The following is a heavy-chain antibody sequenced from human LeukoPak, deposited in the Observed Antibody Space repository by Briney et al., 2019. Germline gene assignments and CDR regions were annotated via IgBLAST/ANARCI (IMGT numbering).Heavy chain of an antibody. Sequence: GESLKISCQGSGFSFTTYFIGWVRQMPGKGLEWMGIIYPGDSETIYSPSFQGQVTIPADKSINTAYLQWSTLKASDSAMYYCASTTYNSGTKYYFDYWGQGTLVTVSS. CDR1: GFSFTTYF. D-gene: IGHD3-10*01. CDR3: ASTTYNSGTKYYFDY. J-gene: IGHJ4*02. CDR2: IYPGDSET. V-gene: IGHV5-51*01.